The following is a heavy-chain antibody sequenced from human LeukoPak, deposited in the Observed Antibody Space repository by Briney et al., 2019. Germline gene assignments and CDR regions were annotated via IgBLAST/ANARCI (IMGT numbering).Heavy chain of an antibody. J-gene: IGHJ4*02. D-gene: IGHD2-15*01. CDR3: TRSDYSTYFNY. V-gene: IGHV4-59*01. CDR1: GGSITDYY. Sequence: SETLSLTCTVSGGSITDYYWIWIRQPPRKGLEYIGYIYYNGATNYNPSLKSRVTISVDTSKNQFSLDLRSVTAADTAVYYCTRSDYSTYFNYWGPGTLVTVSS. CDR2: IYYNGAT.